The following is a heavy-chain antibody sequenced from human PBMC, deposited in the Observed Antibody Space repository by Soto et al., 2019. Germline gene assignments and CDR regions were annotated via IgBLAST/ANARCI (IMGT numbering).Heavy chain of an antibody. CDR3: ARVGRGILVVPADRDY. J-gene: IGHJ4*02. CDR1: GGSFSGYY. CDR2: INHSGST. Sequence: ETLSLTCAVYGGSFSGYYWSWIRQPPGKGLEWIGEINHSGSTNYNPSLKSRVTISVDTSKNQFSLKLSSVTAADTAVYYCARVGRGILVVPADRDYWGQGTLVTVSS. D-gene: IGHD2-2*01. V-gene: IGHV4-34*01.